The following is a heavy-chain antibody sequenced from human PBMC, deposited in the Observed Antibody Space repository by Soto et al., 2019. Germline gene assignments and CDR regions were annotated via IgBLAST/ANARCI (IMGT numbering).Heavy chain of an antibody. CDR2: ISSNGKQK. Sequence: QVQLVESGGGVVQPGTSLRLSCAASGLTFNSHGMHWVRQAPGKGLEWVAVISSNGKQKYYADSVEGRFTISRDDTKSMVYLQMNSLSTVDTAVYYCAKDRTYNWSFENWGQGTLVTVSS. CDR1: GLTFNSHG. V-gene: IGHV3-30*18. D-gene: IGHD1-1*01. CDR3: AKDRTYNWSFEN. J-gene: IGHJ4*02.